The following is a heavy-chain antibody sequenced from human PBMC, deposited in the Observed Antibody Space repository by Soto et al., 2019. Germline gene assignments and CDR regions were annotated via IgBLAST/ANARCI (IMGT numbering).Heavy chain of an antibody. J-gene: IGHJ6*02. V-gene: IGHV4-4*02. Sequence: SETLSLTCAVSGGSISSSNWWSWVRQPPGKGLEWIGEIYHSGSTNYNPSLKSRVTISVDKSKNQFSLKLSSVTAADTAVYYCARDARYDYYYYYYGMDVWGQGTTVTVSS. CDR1: GGSISSSNW. CDR2: IYHSGST. CDR3: ARDARYDYYYYYYGMDV. D-gene: IGHD3-3*01.